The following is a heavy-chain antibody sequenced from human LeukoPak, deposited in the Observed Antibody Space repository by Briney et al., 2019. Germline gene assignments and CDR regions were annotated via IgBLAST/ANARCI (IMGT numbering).Heavy chain of an antibody. D-gene: IGHD6-13*01. J-gene: IGHJ4*02. Sequence: SETLSLTCTVSGGSISSYYWSWIRQPARKGLEWIGRIYTSGSTNYNPSLKSRVTMSVDTSKNQFSLKLSSVTAADTAVYYCARGLYSSSSTALNYWGQGTLVTVSS. CDR3: ARGLYSSSSTALNY. CDR2: IYTSGST. V-gene: IGHV4-4*07. CDR1: GGSISSYY.